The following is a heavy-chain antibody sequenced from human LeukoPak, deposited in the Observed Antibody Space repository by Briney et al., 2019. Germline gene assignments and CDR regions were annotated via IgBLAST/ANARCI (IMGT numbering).Heavy chain of an antibody. CDR1: GYRFTTYY. CDR2: INPSGGST. D-gene: IGHD3-10*01. Sequence: ASVKVSCKASGYRFTTYYLNWVRQAPGQGLEWMGVINPSGGSTNYAQKFRGRITMTRDTSTSTVYMELSSLRSEDTAVYYCARGPGGSGSYSWVTDLGFWGQGTLVTVSS. J-gene: IGHJ4*02. CDR3: ARGPGGSGSYSWVTDLGF. V-gene: IGHV1-46*01.